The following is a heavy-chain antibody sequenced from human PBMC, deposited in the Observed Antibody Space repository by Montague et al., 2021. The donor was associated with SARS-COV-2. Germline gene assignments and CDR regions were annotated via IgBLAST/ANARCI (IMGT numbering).Heavy chain of an antibody. CDR2: INHSGTT. CDR3: ASGDDNGSGYLDV. Sequence: SETLSLTCAVFDGSFSNFYWSWIRQPPGKGLEWIGEINHSGTTYYNPSLRSRVPISVDTSRNQFSLKLNSVTAAAAAVYYYASGDDNGSGYLDVWGKGTTVTVSS. J-gene: IGHJ6*03. V-gene: IGHV4-34*01. D-gene: IGHD1-26*01. CDR1: DGSFSNFY.